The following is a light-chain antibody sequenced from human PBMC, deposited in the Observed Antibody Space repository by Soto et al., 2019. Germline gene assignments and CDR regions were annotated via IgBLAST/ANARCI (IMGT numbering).Light chain of an antibody. CDR2: ESS. V-gene: IGKV3-20*01. CDR3: QQSSRSPIT. J-gene: IGKJ5*01. Sequence: EIVLTQSPGTLSLSPGERVTLSCRASQSLTSRYLAWYQQKAGQAPRLLMYESSSRATGIPDRFSGSGSGTDFTLTISRPEPEDFGVYYCQQSSRSPITFGQGTRLEIK. CDR1: QSLTSRY.